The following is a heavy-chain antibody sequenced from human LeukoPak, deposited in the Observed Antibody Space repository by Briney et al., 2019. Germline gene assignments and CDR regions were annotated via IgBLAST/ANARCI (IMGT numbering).Heavy chain of an antibody. Sequence: GGSLRLSCAASRFTFSSYIMNWVRQAPGKGLEWLSHISNSGSTIYYADSVKGQFTISRDNAKNSLWLQMNSLRAEDTAVYYCVRGRGSCSGGTCYVDYWGQGALVTVSS. CDR1: RFTFSSYI. CDR3: VRGRGSCSGGTCYVDY. J-gene: IGHJ4*02. CDR2: ISNSGSTI. D-gene: IGHD2-15*01. V-gene: IGHV3-48*01.